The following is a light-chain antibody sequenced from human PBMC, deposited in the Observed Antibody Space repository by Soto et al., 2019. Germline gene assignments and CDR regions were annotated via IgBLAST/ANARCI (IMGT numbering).Light chain of an antibody. CDR1: SSDVGAYNY. Sequence: QSALTQPVSVSGSPGQSITISCTGTSSDVGAYNYVSWYQQHPDKAPKLMIYEVSNRPSGVSNRFSGSKSGNTASLTISGLQAEDEADYYCSSYTSSGTLVFGGGTKLTVL. J-gene: IGLJ2*01. V-gene: IGLV2-14*01. CDR3: SSYTSSGTLV. CDR2: EVS.